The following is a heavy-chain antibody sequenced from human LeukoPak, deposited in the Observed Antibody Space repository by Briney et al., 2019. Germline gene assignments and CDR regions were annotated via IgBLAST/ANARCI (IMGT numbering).Heavy chain of an antibody. J-gene: IGHJ4*02. D-gene: IGHD4-17*01. CDR2: ISGSGGST. Sequence: GGSLRLSCAASGFTFSSYAMSWVRQAPGKGLEWVSAISGSGGSTYYADSVKGRFTISRDNSKNTLYLQMNSLRAEDTAVYYCAKDLWEDYGDPGPGPSHAFDYWGQGTLVTVSS. V-gene: IGHV3-23*01. CDR3: AKDLWEDYGDPGPGPSHAFDY. CDR1: GFTFSSYA.